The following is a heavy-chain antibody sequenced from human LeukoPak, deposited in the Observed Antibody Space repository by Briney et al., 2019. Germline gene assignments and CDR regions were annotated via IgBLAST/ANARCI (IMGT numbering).Heavy chain of an antibody. CDR2: IYTSGSP. Sequence: SETLSLTCSVSGGSISSYYWSWIRQPPGKGLEWIGYIYTSGSPNYNPSLKSRVTILVDTSKNQFSLKLTSVTAADTAMYYCARRGGSGRAFDYWGQGILVTVSS. D-gene: IGHD6-19*01. V-gene: IGHV4-4*09. CDR3: ARRGGSGRAFDY. J-gene: IGHJ4*02. CDR1: GGSISSYY.